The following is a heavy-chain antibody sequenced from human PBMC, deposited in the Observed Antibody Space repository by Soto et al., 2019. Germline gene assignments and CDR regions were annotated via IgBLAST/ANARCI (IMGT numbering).Heavy chain of an antibody. Sequence: SATLCHTCNVAGVTSRGYDRNWIRQPPGKTLEWIGSIYYTGGTNYNPSLKSRVTISVDTSKNHFSLKFNSLTAADTAVYYCASGTLSTIAAPDSWGQGTLVTVS. J-gene: IGHJ4*02. D-gene: IGHD6-13*01. V-gene: IGHV4-59*01. CDR2: IYYTGGT. CDR1: GVTSRGYD. CDR3: ASGTLSTIAAPDS.